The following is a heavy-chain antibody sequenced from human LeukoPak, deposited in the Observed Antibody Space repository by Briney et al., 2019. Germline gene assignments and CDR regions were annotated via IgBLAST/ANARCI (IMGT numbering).Heavy chain of an antibody. CDR2: IRNKANSYST. Sequence: GGPLRLSCATSGFIFSDHYIDWVRHAPGKGLEWLGRIRNKANSYSTEYAASVKGRSTISRDESKSSAYLQMNSLKTEDTAVYYRARSTSGYSNNWGQGTLVTVSS. D-gene: IGHD4-11*01. J-gene: IGHJ4*02. V-gene: IGHV3-72*01. CDR3: ARSTSGYSNN. CDR1: GFIFSDHY.